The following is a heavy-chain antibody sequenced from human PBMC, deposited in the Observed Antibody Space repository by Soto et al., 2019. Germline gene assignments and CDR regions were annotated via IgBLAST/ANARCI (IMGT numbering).Heavy chain of an antibody. CDR2: LQTDGSHP. CDR3: ASGGDADY. D-gene: IGHD2-21*02. V-gene: IGHV3-74*01. Sequence: EVQLVESGGGLVQPGGSLRLSCVASGFTFNYYWMHWVRQAPGKGLMWFSRLQTDGSHPDYADSVKGRFTISRDNAKHTLYLQMNNLRAEDTAVYYCASGGDADYWGQGTLVTVSS. CDR1: GFTFNYYW. J-gene: IGHJ4*02.